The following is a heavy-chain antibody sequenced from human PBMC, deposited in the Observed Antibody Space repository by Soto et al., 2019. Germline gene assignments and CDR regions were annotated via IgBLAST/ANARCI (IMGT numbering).Heavy chain of an antibody. J-gene: IGHJ4*02. CDR1: GFTFRSYA. Sequence: GGSLRLSCAASGFTFRSYAIHWVRQAPGKGLEWVAVISRDGSNKYYVDSVKGRFTISRDNSKDTVYLQMNSLRDEDSAMFYCARSRSGAVADSFDFWGQGTLVTVYS. CDR2: ISRDGSNK. V-gene: IGHV3-30*04. D-gene: IGHD3-10*01. CDR3: ARSRSGAVADSFDF.